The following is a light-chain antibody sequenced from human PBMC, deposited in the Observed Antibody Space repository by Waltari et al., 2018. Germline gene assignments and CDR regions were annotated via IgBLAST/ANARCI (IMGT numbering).Light chain of an antibody. Sequence: DIQMTQSPSSLSASVGDRFTITCRASQSISNYLNWYQQKPGRVPKLLIYAASNLQSGVPSRFSGSGSGTDFTLTISSLQPEDFATYYCQQSYSTPYTFGQGTKLEIK. CDR1: QSISNY. CDR3: QQSYSTPYT. V-gene: IGKV1-39*01. CDR2: AAS. J-gene: IGKJ2*01.